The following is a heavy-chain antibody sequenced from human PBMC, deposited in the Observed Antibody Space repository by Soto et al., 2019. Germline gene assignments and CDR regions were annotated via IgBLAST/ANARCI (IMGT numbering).Heavy chain of an antibody. CDR1: GGSVTNSSYY. D-gene: IGHD4-17*01. CDR2: VYYRGRS. V-gene: IGHV4-39*01. Sequence: SETLSLTCTVSGGSVTNSSYYWGWIRQSPGKGLEWIGSVYYRGRSYSKSSVKSRVTISVDTSKNRFSLSLNSVTASDTAVYFYVSKRTTVPTQAYFDYWGPGALVTVSS. J-gene: IGHJ4*02. CDR3: VSKRTTVPTQAYFDY.